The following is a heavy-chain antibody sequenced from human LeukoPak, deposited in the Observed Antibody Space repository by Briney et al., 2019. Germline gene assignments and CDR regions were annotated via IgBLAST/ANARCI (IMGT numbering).Heavy chain of an antibody. CDR2: IYYSGST. CDR1: GASVSGKF. J-gene: IGHJ4*01. D-gene: IGHD3/OR15-3a*01. Sequence: SETLSLTCTVSGASVSGKFWSWIRHSPGNGLEWIGLIYYSGSTKFTPSLKSRVAMSVDPSNNQFSLSLNSVTTTDTAVYFCVGGGDWLPEYWGHGTQVIVSS. V-gene: IGHV4-59*02. CDR3: VGGGDWLPEY.